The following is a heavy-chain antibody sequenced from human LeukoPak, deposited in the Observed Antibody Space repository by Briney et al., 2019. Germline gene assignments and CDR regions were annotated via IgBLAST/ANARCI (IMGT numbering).Heavy chain of an antibody. Sequence: GGSLRLFCAASGFTFSSYSMNWVRQAPGKGLEWVSSISSSSSYIYYADSVKGRFTISRDNAKNSLYLQMNSLRAEDTAVYYCARLVVPAAPFDYWGQGTLVTVSS. CDR2: ISSSSSYI. J-gene: IGHJ4*02. D-gene: IGHD2-2*01. CDR1: GFTFSSYS. V-gene: IGHV3-21*04. CDR3: ARLVVPAAPFDY.